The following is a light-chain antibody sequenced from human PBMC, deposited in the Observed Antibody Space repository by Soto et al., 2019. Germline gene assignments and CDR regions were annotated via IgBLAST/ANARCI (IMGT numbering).Light chain of an antibody. CDR1: QSVSSSY. CDR3: QQYGSSPWT. V-gene: IGKV3-20*01. CDR2: GAS. J-gene: IGKJ1*01. Sequence: EIVLTQSPGTLSLSPGERATLSCRASQSVSSSYFAWYQQKPGQAPRLLIYGASSRATGIPDRFSGSGSGTDFTLSNSRLEPQDFAVYYCQQYGSSPWTFGQGTKVEIK.